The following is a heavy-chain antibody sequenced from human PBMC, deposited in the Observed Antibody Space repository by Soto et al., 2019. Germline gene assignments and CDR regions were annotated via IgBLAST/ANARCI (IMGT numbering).Heavy chain of an antibody. J-gene: IGHJ6*02. V-gene: IGHV3-30*18. D-gene: IGHD3-10*01. Sequence: GGSLRLSCAASGFTFSSYAMSWVRQAPGKGLEWVSVIRYDGSNKYYADSVKGRFTISRGNSKNTLYLQMNSLRAEDTAVYYCAKDRRMVRGVITYYYYGMDVWGQGTTVTVSS. CDR2: IRYDGSNK. CDR1: GFTFSSYA. CDR3: AKDRRMVRGVITYYYYGMDV.